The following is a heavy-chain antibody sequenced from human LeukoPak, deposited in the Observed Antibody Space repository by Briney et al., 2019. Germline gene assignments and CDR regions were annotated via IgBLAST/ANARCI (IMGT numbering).Heavy chain of an antibody. CDR1: GGSFSGYY. D-gene: IGHD3-10*01. CDR3: ARRWGYYYGSGIKPGKWFDP. Sequence: SETLSLTCAVYGGSFSGYYWSWIRQPPGKGLEWIGEINHSGSTYYNPSLKSRVTISVDTSKNQFSLKLSSVTAADTAVYYCARRWGYYYGSGIKPGKWFDPWGQGTLVTVSS. J-gene: IGHJ5*02. CDR2: INHSGST. V-gene: IGHV4-34*01.